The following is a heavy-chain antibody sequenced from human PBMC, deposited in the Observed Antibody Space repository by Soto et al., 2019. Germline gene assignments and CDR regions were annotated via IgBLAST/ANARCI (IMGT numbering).Heavy chain of an antibody. CDR1: GYDFTAYD. CDR2: MNPINGAT. V-gene: IGHV1-8*02. Sequence: ASVKVSCKASGYDFTAYDINWVRQASGQGLEWMGWMNPINGATGSARRFQGRVSMTRNTATGTAYLELTSLGSDDSAVYCCGRGPSPRAPAGGTPYYFAMDVWGQGTTVTVSS. J-gene: IGHJ6*02. D-gene: IGHD6-13*01. CDR3: GRGPSPRAPAGGTPYYFAMDV.